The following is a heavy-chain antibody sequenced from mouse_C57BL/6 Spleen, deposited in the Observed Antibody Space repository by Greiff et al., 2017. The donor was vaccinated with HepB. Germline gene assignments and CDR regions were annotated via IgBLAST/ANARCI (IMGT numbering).Heavy chain of an antibody. D-gene: IGHD1-1*01. CDR1: GYTFTSYW. V-gene: IGHV1-69*01. Sequence: QVQLQQSGAELVMPGASVKLSCKASGYTFTSYWMHWVKQRPGQGLEWIGEIDPSDSYTNYNQKFKGKSTLTVDKSSSTAYMQLSSLTSEDSAVYYCARSITTVVGGAYWGQGTLVTVSA. J-gene: IGHJ3*01. CDR2: IDPSDSYT. CDR3: ARSITTVVGGAY.